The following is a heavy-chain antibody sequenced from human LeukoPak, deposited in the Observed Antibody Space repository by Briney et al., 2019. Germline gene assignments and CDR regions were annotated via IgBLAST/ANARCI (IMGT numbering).Heavy chain of an antibody. V-gene: IGHV4-34*01. J-gene: IGHJ5*02. Sequence: SETLSLTCAVYGGSFSGYYWSWIRQPPGKGLEWIGEINHSGSTNYNPSLNSRVTISFDTSKNQFSLKLTSVTAADTAVYYCARGRDYVWGSPSTWGQGTLVTVSS. D-gene: IGHD3-16*01. CDR1: GGSFSGYY. CDR2: INHSGST. CDR3: ARGRDYVWGSPST.